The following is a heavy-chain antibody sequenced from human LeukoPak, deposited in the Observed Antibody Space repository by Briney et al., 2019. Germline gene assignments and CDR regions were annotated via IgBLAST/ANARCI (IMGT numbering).Heavy chain of an antibody. V-gene: IGHV3-74*01. CDR3: VRDDPGPEAFDL. J-gene: IGHJ3*01. Sequence: GGSLRLSCEASGFTFSHYWIYWVRQTPGEGLVWVSQIKGDGSNIKYADSVKGRFVISRDNAKNTLYLQMNSLRAEDTAVYYCVRDDPGPEAFDLWGQGTLVTVSS. CDR2: IKGDGSNI. CDR1: GFTFSHYW.